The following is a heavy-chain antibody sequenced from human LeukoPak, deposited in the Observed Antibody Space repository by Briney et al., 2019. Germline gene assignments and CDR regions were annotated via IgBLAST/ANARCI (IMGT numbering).Heavy chain of an antibody. D-gene: IGHD2-2*01. V-gene: IGHV3-15*01. J-gene: IGHJ6*03. Sequence: GGSLRLSCAASGFTFSNAWMSWVRQAPGKGLEWVGRIKSKTDGGTTDYAAPVKGRFTISRNDSINTLYLQMNSLRAEDTAVYYCARVVVVVPAAISRYYMDVWGKGTTVTISS. CDR1: GFTFSNAW. CDR2: IKSKTDGGTT. CDR3: ARVVVVVPAAISRYYMDV.